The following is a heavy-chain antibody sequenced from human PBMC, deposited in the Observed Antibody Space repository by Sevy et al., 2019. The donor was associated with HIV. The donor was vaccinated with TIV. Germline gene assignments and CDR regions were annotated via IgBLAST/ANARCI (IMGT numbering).Heavy chain of an antibody. J-gene: IGHJ5*02. V-gene: IGHV3-33*01. CDR1: GFTFSSYG. CDR2: IWYDGSNK. D-gene: IGHD6-13*01. Sequence: GGSLRLSCAASGFTFSSYGMHWVRQAPGKGLEWVAVIWYDGSNKYYADSVKGRFTISRGNSKNTLYLQMNSLRAEDTAVYYCARDPGAAAGTSDWFDPWGQGTLVTVSS. CDR3: ARDPGAAAGTSDWFDP.